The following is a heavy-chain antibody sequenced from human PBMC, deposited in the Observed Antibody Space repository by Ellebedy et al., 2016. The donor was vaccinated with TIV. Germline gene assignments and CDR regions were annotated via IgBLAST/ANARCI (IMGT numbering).Heavy chain of an antibody. V-gene: IGHV3-74*01. CDR3: ARDARLPGGIDY. D-gene: IGHD2-21*02. Sequence: GESLKISCVASGFTFNSYWMQSVRQAPGKGLVWVSGINSDGSSTFYADSVKGRFTVSRDNAKNTLYLQMNSLRAEDTAVYYCARDARLPGGIDYWGQGTLVPVSS. CDR2: INSDGSST. J-gene: IGHJ4*02. CDR1: GFTFNSYW.